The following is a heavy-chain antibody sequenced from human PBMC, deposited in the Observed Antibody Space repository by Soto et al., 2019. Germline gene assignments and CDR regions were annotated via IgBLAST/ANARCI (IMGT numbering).Heavy chain of an antibody. J-gene: IGHJ4*02. CDR2: IYYAGTT. CDR1: GGSLNNYY. D-gene: IGHD3-22*01. V-gene: IGHV4-59*08. Sequence: QVQLQESGPGLVKPSETLLLTCSVSGGSLNNYYWSWIRQPPGKGLEFIGYIYYAGTTTYNPSLKSRVIISVDVSKNLFSLKLSSVTAADTAAYYCARLGGYYQALDSWGQGTLVTVPS. CDR3: ARLGGYYQALDS.